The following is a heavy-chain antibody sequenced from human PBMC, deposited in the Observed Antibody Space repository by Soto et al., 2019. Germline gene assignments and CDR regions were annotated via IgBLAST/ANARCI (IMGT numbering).Heavy chain of an antibody. CDR2: MQPSTGRT. Sequence: QVQLVQSGADVREPGASVKVSCTASGYSFTSLDINWVRQTAGQGLEWMGWMQPSTGRTGYAQKFQGRVTMTRDTSINTAYMELTTLTSDDTAFYYCARGVSAGVDYWGQGTLVTVSS. V-gene: IGHV1-8*01. J-gene: IGHJ4*02. CDR3: ARGVSAGVDY. CDR1: GYSFTSLD. D-gene: IGHD3-10*01.